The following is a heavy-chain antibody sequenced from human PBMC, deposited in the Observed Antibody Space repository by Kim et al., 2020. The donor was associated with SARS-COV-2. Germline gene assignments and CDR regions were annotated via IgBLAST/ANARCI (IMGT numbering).Heavy chain of an antibody. Sequence: GGSLRLSCAASGFTFSDYYMSWIRQAPGKGLEWVSYISSSSSYTNYADSVKGRFTISRDNAKNSLYLQMNSLRAEDTAVYYCARDLIAVAGRRNDYWGQGTLVTVSS. CDR3: ARDLIAVAGRRNDY. CDR2: ISSSSSYT. J-gene: IGHJ4*02. V-gene: IGHV3-11*06. D-gene: IGHD6-19*01. CDR1: GFTFSDYY.